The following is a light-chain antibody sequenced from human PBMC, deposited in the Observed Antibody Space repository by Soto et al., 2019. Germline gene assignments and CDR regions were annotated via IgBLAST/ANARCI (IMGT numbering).Light chain of an antibody. V-gene: IGKV3-20*01. Sequence: ESVLTQSGGTRSGSPLERDIISGTRSQSVRGNNLAWYQQKPGQAPRLLIYGASSRATGIPDRFSGSGSGTDFTLTISRLGPEDFAVYYCQQYGTSPWTFGQGTKVDIK. CDR3: QQYGTSPWT. CDR1: QSVRGNN. J-gene: IGKJ1*01. CDR2: GAS.